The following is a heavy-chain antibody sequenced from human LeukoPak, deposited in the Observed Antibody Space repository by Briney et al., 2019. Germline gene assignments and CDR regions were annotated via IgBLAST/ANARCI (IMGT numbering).Heavy chain of an antibody. CDR2: MNPNSGNT. D-gene: IGHD3-10*01. CDR1: GYTFTSYD. J-gene: IGHJ4*02. Sequence: ASVKVSCKASGYTFTSYDINWVRQATGQGLEWMGWMNPNSGNTGYAQKFQGRVTLTRNTSISTAYMELSSLRSEDTAVYYCARAFPTMVRGVIDSWGQGTLVTVSS. CDR3: ARAFPTMVRGVIDS. V-gene: IGHV1-8*01.